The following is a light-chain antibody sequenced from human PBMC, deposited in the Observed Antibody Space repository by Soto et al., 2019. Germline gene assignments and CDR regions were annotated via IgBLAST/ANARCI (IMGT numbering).Light chain of an antibody. V-gene: IGKV3-11*01. CDR1: ENVRAF. J-gene: IGKJ1*01. Sequence: EIMMTQSPATLSVSPGERATLSCRASENVRAFVDWYQQKPGQAPRLLIYGASNRATDIPARFSGSGSGTDFTLTISNLEPEDFAVYYCQQHSHWPPWTFGQGTKVDIK. CDR2: GAS. CDR3: QQHSHWPPWT.